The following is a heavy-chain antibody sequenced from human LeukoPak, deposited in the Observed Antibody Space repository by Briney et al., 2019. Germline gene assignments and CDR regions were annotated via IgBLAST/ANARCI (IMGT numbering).Heavy chain of an antibody. D-gene: IGHD3-3*01. CDR3: AGSAKPPRHLEWRGTHNAFDI. Sequence: GASVKVSCKASGYTFTGYYMHWVRQAPGQGLEWMGGIIPIFGTANYAQKFQGRVTITTDESTSTAYMELSSLRSEDTAVYYCAGSAKPPRHLEWRGTHNAFDIWGQGTMVTVSS. CDR2: IIPIFGTA. CDR1: GYTFTGYY. V-gene: IGHV1-69*05. J-gene: IGHJ3*02.